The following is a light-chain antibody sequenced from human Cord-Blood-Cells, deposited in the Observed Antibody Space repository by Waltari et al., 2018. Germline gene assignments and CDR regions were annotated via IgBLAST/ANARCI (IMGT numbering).Light chain of an antibody. CDR2: DVS. J-gene: IGLJ3*02. CDR3: SSYTSSSTWV. V-gene: IGLV2-14*01. CDR1: SSDVGGYNY. Sequence: QSALTQPASVSGSPGQSITISCTGTSSDVGGYNYVSWYPQHPGKAPKLMIYDVSNRPSGVSNRFSGSKCGNTASLTISGRQAEDEADYYCSSYTSSSTWVFGGGTKLTVL.